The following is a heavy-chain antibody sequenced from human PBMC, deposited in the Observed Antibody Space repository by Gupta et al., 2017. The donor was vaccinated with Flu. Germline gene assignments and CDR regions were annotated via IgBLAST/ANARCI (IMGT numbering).Heavy chain of an antibody. V-gene: IGHV3-64D*06. J-gene: IGHJ5*02. D-gene: IGHD6-13*01. Sequence: EVQLVESGGGLVQPGGSLRLSCSASGFTFSSYAMHWVRQAPGKGLEYVSAISSNGGSTYYADSVKGRFTISRDNSKNTLYLQMSSLRAEDTAVYYCVKSLLAAAGPKYNWFDPWGQGTLVTVSS. CDR3: VKSLLAAAGPKYNWFDP. CDR1: GFTFSSYA. CDR2: ISSNGGST.